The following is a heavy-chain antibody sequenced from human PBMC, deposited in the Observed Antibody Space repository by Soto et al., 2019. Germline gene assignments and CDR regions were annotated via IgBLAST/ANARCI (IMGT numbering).Heavy chain of an antibody. Sequence: PGGSLRLSCAASGFTFSSYGMHWVRQAPGKGLEWVAVISYDGSNKYYADSVKGRFTISRDNSKNTLYLQMNSLRAEDTAVYYCAKDPTDYYGSGSYSYNLFDPWGQGTLVTVSS. CDR1: GFTFSSYG. D-gene: IGHD3-10*01. J-gene: IGHJ5*02. CDR2: ISYDGSNK. CDR3: AKDPTDYYGSGSYSYNLFDP. V-gene: IGHV3-30*18.